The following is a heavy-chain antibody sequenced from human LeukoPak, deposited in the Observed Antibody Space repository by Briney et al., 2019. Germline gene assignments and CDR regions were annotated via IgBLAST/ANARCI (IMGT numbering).Heavy chain of an antibody. J-gene: IGHJ4*02. Sequence: ASVKVSCKASGQSLTGYFIHWVRQAPGQGLEWVGRVDPNTGDTIYAQNFQGRVTVTSATSISTAYMELSRMTSDDTAVYFCARLGLHGSGTYYFFDYWGQGTLVAVSS. CDR1: GQSLTGYF. CDR3: ARLGLHGSGTYYFFDY. CDR2: VDPNTGDT. V-gene: IGHV1-2*06. D-gene: IGHD3-10*01.